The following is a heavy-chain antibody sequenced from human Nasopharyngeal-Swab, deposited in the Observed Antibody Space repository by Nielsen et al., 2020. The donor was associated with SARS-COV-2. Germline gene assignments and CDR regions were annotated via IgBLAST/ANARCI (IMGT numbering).Heavy chain of an antibody. CDR3: AKEVPELGDAFDI. D-gene: IGHD1-26*01. J-gene: IGHJ3*02. CDR1: GFTFSRNW. CDR2: INGDGSSR. Sequence: GESLKISCVGSGFTFSRNWMHWVRQAPGKGLVWVSRINGDGSSRRYADSVKGRFTISRDNSKNTLYLQMNSLRAEDTAVYSCAKEVPELGDAFDIWGQGTMVTVSS. V-gene: IGHV3-74*01.